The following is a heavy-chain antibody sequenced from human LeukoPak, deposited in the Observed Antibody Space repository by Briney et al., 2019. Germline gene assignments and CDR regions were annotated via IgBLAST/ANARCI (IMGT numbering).Heavy chain of an antibody. CDR3: ARDGVNYDTSMGPFDP. V-gene: IGHV3-23*01. Sequence: GGSLRLFCGASGFTHKYYAMNWVRHAPGKGLEDGTDLSCSCDVTDYADNLKDRFTISRDNSKNSLYLHMHYLRAEDTAVYYCARDGVNYDTSMGPFDPWGQGTLVTVSS. D-gene: IGHD3-9*01. CDR2: LSCSCDVT. CDR1: GFTHKYYA. J-gene: IGHJ5*02.